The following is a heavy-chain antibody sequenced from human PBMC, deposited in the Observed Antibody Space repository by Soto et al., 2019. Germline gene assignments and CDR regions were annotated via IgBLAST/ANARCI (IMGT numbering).Heavy chain of an antibody. CDR2: IGFAGDT. J-gene: IGHJ3*01. CDR3: ARALQIGAPRLRAFDV. V-gene: IGHV3-13*01. Sequence: EVHLEESGGGLVHPGGSLRLSCAGSGFTLSSHDMHWVRQVTGNGLEWVSAIGFAGDTYYSDSVEGRFTISREDARNSLDLQISSLRVEDTAVYYCARALQIGAPRLRAFDVWGLGTRVIVSS. CDR1: GFTLSSHD. D-gene: IGHD6-6*01.